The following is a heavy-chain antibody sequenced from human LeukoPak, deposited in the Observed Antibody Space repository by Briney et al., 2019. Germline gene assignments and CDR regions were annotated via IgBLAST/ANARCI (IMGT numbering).Heavy chain of an antibody. D-gene: IGHD2-2*01. CDR2: INPSGGST. Sequence: ASVKVSCKASGYTFTSYYMHWVRQAPGQGLEWMGIINPSGGSTSYAQKFQGRVTMTRDMSTSTAYMELSSLRSEDTAVYYCATSSRPVPAAIGVGYYMDVWGKGTTVTVSS. CDR3: ATSSRPVPAAIGVGYYMDV. V-gene: IGHV1-46*01. J-gene: IGHJ6*03. CDR1: GYTFTSYY.